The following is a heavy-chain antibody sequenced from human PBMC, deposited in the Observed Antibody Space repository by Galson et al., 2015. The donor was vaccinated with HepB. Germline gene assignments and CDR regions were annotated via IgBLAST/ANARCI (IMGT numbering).Heavy chain of an antibody. Sequence: SVKVSCKASGYTFTGYYMHWVRQAPGQGLEWTGWINPNSGGTNYAQKFQGWVTMTRDTSISTAYMELSRLRSDDTAVYYCAREWGTAMVGFDYWGQGTLVTVSS. CDR2: INPNSGGT. CDR3: AREWGTAMVGFDY. V-gene: IGHV1-2*04. D-gene: IGHD5-18*01. J-gene: IGHJ4*02. CDR1: GYTFTGYY.